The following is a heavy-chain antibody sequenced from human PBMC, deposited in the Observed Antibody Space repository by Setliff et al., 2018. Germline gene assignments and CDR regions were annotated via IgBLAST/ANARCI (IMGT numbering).Heavy chain of an antibody. D-gene: IGHD3-3*01. CDR1: GGTFSKYA. CDR3: ARDRFYNSWSGTSITAPHDAFDI. V-gene: IGHV1-69*13. J-gene: IGHJ3*02. CDR2: IIPVVGTP. Sequence: SVKVSCKAPGGTFSKYAIAWVRQAPGQGLEWMGGIIPVVGTPNYAQKFQGRVTIIADESTSTTYMELSSLRSEDTAVYYCARDRFYNSWSGTSITAPHDAFDIWGQGTMVTVSS.